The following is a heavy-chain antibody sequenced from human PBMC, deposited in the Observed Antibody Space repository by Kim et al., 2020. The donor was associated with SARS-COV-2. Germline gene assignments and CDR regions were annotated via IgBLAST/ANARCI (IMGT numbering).Heavy chain of an antibody. Sequence: GGSLRLSCAASGFIFSNYAIHWVRQAPGKGLQWVALLSYDGAMRYYVDSVKGRFTVSRDNSKNVVHLQMNSLRNEDTGVYFCARVACSGGDCSXAWFD. J-gene: IGHJ5*01. CDR2: LSYDGAMR. CDR1: GFIFSNYA. CDR3: ARVACSGGDCSXAWFD. V-gene: IGHV3-30*03. D-gene: IGHD2-21*02.